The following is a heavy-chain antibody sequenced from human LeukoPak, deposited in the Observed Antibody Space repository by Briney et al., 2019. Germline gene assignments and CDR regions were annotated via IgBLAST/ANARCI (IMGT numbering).Heavy chain of an antibody. CDR3: ASPRDIVATIHYYYGMDV. J-gene: IGHJ6*02. Sequence: ASVKVSCKASGYTFTSYAMHWVRQAPGQRLEWMGWIDAGNGNTKYSQKFQGRVTITRDTSASTAYMELSSLRSEDTAVYYCASPRDIVATIHYYYGMDVWGQGTTVTVSS. CDR2: IDAGNGNT. D-gene: IGHD5-12*01. V-gene: IGHV1-3*01. CDR1: GYTFTSYA.